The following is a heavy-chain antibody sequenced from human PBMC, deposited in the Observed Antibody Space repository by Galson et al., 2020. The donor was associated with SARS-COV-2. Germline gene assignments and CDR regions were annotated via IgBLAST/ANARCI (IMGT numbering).Heavy chain of an antibody. Sequence: ASVKVSCKVSGYTLTELSMHWVRQAPGKGLEWMGVFDPEDGETIYAQKFQGRVTMTEDTSTDTAYMELSSLRSEDTAVYYCATASIVRYNWCDPWGQGTLVTVSS. CDR3: ATASIVRYNWCDP. J-gene: IGHJ5*02. CDR2: FDPEDGET. CDR1: GYTLTELS. V-gene: IGHV1-24*01. D-gene: IGHD3-22*01.